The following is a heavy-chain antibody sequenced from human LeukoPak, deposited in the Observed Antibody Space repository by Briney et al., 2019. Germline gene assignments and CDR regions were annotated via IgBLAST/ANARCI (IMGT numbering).Heavy chain of an antibody. Sequence: ASVKVSCKSSVYTFTNYFMHWVRQAPGQGLEWMGLINPSGDITSYSQQVRGRVTMTRDTSTSTLYMELSSLRSEDTAIYYCARAVEMANILDYWGQGTLVTVSS. CDR2: INPSGDIT. J-gene: IGHJ4*02. CDR3: ARAVEMANILDY. D-gene: IGHD5-24*01. CDR1: VYTFTNYF. V-gene: IGHV1-46*01.